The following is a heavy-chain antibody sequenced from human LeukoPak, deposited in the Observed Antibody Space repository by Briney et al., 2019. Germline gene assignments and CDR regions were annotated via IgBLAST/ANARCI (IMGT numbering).Heavy chain of an antibody. CDR2: IRYDGSNK. V-gene: IGHV3-30*02. CDR1: GFTFSSYG. CDR3: ARGGYCSSTSCSTGIAAAVRVDY. J-gene: IGHJ4*02. D-gene: IGHD2-2*01. Sequence: GGSLRLSCAASGFTFSSYGMHWVRQAPGKGLEWVAFIRYDGSNKYYADSVKGRFTISRDNSKNTLYLQMNSLRAEDTAVYYCARGGYCSSTSCSTGIAAAVRVDYWGQGTLVTVSS.